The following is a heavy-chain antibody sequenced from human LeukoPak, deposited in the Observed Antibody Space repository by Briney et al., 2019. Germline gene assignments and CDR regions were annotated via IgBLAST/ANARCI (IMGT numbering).Heavy chain of an antibody. D-gene: IGHD3-9*01. Sequence: SVKVSCKASGYTFTSYDISWVRQAPGQGLEWMGGIIPIFGTANYAQKFQGRVTITADESTSTAYMELSSLRSEDTAVYYCASTTYYDILTGYYNRDYYFDYWGQGTLVTVSS. J-gene: IGHJ4*02. V-gene: IGHV1-69*13. CDR2: IIPIFGTA. CDR1: GYTFTSYD. CDR3: ASTTYYDILTGYYNRDYYFDY.